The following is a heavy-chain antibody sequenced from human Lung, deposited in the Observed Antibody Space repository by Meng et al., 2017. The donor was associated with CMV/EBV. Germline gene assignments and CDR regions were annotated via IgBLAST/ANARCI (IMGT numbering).Heavy chain of an antibody. CDR3: AGHNYLWGSYPLDY. D-gene: IGHD3-16*01. Sequence: GGSLRLXCAASGFTFRSYTMNWVRQAPGKGLEWVSSISTRSSYIYYADSVKGRFTVSRDNAKNSLYLQMNSLRAEDTAVYYCAGHNYLWGSYPLDYWGQGXLVTVSS. J-gene: IGHJ4*02. CDR2: ISTRSSYI. V-gene: IGHV3-21*01. CDR1: GFTFRSYT.